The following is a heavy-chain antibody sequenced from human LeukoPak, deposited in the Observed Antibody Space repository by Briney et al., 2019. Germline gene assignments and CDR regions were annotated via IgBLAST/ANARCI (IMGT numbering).Heavy chain of an antibody. J-gene: IGHJ4*02. V-gene: IGHV4-39*02. CDR2: IYYTGNT. CDR1: GGSVSSTSQH. Sequence: PSETLSLTCTVSGGSVSSTSQHWAWIRQPPGKGLEWIASIYYTGNTYYNPSLKSRLSISIDTSKNYFSLKLSSVTAADTAVYFCTREFTSTSGDWGQGTLVTVSS. D-gene: IGHD1-1*01. CDR3: TREFTSTSGD.